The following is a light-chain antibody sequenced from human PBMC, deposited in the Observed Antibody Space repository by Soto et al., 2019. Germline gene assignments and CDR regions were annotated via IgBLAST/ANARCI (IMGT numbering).Light chain of an antibody. J-gene: IGLJ2*01. Sequence: QSALTQPASVSGSPGQSITISCTGTSSDVGGYNDVSWYQQHPGKAPKLMIYDVNTRPSGVSNRFSGSKSGNTASLTISGLQAEDEADYYCSSYTSSISFGGGTKVTVL. CDR3: SSYTSSIS. CDR1: SSDVGGYND. V-gene: IGLV2-14*01. CDR2: DVN.